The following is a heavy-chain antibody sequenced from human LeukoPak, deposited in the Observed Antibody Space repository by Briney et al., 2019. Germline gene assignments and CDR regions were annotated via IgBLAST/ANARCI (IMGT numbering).Heavy chain of an antibody. CDR2: INPDGSSS. CDR3: VRQAVSGDSGIAY. J-gene: IGHJ4*02. D-gene: IGHD4-17*01. V-gene: IGHV3-74*01. CDR1: GFTFSNYW. Sequence: GGSLRLSCAASGFTFSNYWMHWVRQAPGKGLEWVSRINPDGSSSNYADSVMGRFTMSRDNAKSMVYLQMDGLRAEDTAVFSCVRQAVSGDSGIAYWGRGALVTVSS.